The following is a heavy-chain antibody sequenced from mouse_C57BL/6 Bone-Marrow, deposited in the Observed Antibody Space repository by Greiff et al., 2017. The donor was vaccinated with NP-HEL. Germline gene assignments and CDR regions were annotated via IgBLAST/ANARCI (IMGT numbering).Heavy chain of an antibody. CDR2: IWSGGST. Sequence: QVQLQQSGPGLVQPSQSLSITCTVSGFSLTSYGVHWVRQSPGKGLEWLGVIWSGGSTDYNAAFISRLSISKDNSKSQVFFKMNSLQADDTAIYYCARNRIHYYGSSYGYFDVWGTGTTVTVSS. D-gene: IGHD1-1*01. CDR3: ARNRIHYYGSSYGYFDV. J-gene: IGHJ1*03. V-gene: IGHV2-2*01. CDR1: GFSLTSYG.